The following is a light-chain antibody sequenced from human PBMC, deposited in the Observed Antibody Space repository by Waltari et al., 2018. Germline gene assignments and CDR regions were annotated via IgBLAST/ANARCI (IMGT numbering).Light chain of an antibody. V-gene: IGKV3-20*01. Sequence: FLTQAPDTLSLSPGERATLSCRASQSVSRSRLAWYQHKPGQAPRLLMYAASTRATGIPDRFRSSGSATDFSLSISRVEPEDFAVYYCQQYSSSVMYTFGQGTKLEIK. CDR3: QQYSSSVMYT. CDR1: QSVSRSR. CDR2: AAS. J-gene: IGKJ2*01.